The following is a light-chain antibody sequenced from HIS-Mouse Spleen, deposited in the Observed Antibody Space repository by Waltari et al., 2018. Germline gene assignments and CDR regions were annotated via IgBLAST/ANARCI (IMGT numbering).Light chain of an antibody. J-gene: IGLJ3*02. CDR3: CSYAGSYNWV. CDR2: DVS. CDR1: SSDVGGYNY. Sequence: QSALTQPRSVSGSPGQSVTISCTGTSSDVGGYNYVSWYQQHPGKAPKLMISDVSKRPSGVPVRFPGSKSGNPASLTISGLQAEDEADYYCCSYAGSYNWVFGGGTKLTVL. V-gene: IGLV2-11*01.